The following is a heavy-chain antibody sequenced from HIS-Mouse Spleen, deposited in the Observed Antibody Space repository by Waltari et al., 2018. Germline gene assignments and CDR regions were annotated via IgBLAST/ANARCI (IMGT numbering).Heavy chain of an antibody. Sequence: QLQLQESGLGLVKPSETLSLTCTVSGGSISRSSYYWGWIRQPPGKGLEWIGRIYYSGSTYYNPSLKSRVTISVDTSKNQFSLKLSSVTAADTAVYYCAREIPYSSSWYDWYFDLWGRGTLVTVSS. D-gene: IGHD6-13*01. V-gene: IGHV4-39*07. J-gene: IGHJ2*01. CDR1: GGSISRSSYY. CDR3: AREIPYSSSWYDWYFDL. CDR2: IYYSGST.